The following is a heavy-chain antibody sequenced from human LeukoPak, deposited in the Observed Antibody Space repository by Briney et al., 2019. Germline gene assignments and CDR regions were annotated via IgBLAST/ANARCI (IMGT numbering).Heavy chain of an antibody. CDR2: ISGSGGST. V-gene: IGHV3-23*01. Sequence: GGSLRLSCAASGFTFSTYTMYWVRHPPGKGLEWVSAISGSGGSTYYADSVKGRFTISRDNSKNTLYLQMNSLRAEDTAVYYCAKDGYYDFWSGYYLSHYYYGMDVWGQGTTVTVSS. CDR3: AKDGYYDFWSGYYLSHYYYGMDV. J-gene: IGHJ6*02. CDR1: GFTFSTYT. D-gene: IGHD3-3*01.